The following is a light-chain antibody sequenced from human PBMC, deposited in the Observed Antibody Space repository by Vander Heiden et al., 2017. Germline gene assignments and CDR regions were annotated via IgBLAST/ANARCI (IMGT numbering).Light chain of an antibody. V-gene: IGLV1-40*01. CDR1: SSNIGAGYD. CDR2: GNS. J-gene: IGLJ2*01. CDR3: QSYDSSLSGDVV. Sequence: QSVLTQPPSVSGAPGQRVTISCTGSSSNIGAGYDVHWYQQLPGTAPKHLIYGNSNRRSGVPERFSGSKSGTSASLAITGLQAEEEADDYCQSYDSSLSGDVVFGGGTKLTVL.